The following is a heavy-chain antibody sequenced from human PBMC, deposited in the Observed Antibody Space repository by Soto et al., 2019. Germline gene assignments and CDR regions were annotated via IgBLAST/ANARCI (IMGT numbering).Heavy chain of an antibody. CDR2: IIPIFGTA. Sequence: QVQLVQSGAEVKKPGSSVKVSCKASGGTFSSYAISWVRQAPGQGLEWMGVIIPIFGTANYAQKFQGRVTINEDDSTSTAYRELSSLRSEDTAVYYCVRDGYDGSGYYYGHDYWGQGTLVIVAA. J-gene: IGHJ4*02. CDR1: GGTFSSYA. D-gene: IGHD3-22*01. V-gene: IGHV1-69*01. CDR3: VRDGYDGSGYYYGHDY.